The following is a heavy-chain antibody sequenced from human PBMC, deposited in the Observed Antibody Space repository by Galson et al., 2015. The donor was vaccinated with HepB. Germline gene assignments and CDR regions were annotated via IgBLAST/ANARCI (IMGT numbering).Heavy chain of an antibody. CDR2: MNPKTGDT. CDR1: GYTFTTSD. Sequence: SVKVSCKASGYTFTTSDINWVRQATGQGLEWMGWMNPKTGDTAYAQKFKGKVTMTRDTSVSTAYMELSSLTSEDTAVYYCATVFHISTNIGGNAFDVWGQGTLVTCSP. V-gene: IGHV1-8*01. J-gene: IGHJ3*01. D-gene: IGHD1-26*01. CDR3: ATVFHISTNIGGNAFDV.